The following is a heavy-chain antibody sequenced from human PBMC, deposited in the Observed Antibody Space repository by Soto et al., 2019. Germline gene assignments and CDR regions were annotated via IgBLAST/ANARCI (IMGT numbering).Heavy chain of an antibody. CDR1: GFTFNAYG. CDR3: AKDEYYYSRSGYYIFDY. J-gene: IGHJ4*02. D-gene: IGHD3-22*01. CDR2: ISHDGTNK. Sequence: PGGSLRLSCEVSGFTFNAYGMHWVRQAPGKGLEWVAAISHDGTNKNYGDSVKGRFTISRDNSKNTLYLQMNSLRPEDTALYYCAKDEYYYSRSGYYIFDYWGQGTLVTVPQ. V-gene: IGHV3-30*18.